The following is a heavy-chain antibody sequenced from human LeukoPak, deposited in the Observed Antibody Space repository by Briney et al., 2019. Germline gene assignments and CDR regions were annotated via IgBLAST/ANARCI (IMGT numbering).Heavy chain of an antibody. J-gene: IGHJ4*02. Sequence: GGSLRLSCAASRFTFSSYTMHWVRQAPGKGLEGVAAISYDGGNEDYADSVKGRFTVSRDNSKNTLNLQMNSLRAEDTAVYYCARTNIAGTGNDYWGQGTLVTVSS. CDR1: RFTFSSYT. D-gene: IGHD6-13*01. CDR3: ARTNIAGTGNDY. V-gene: IGHV3-30-3*01. CDR2: ISYDGGNE.